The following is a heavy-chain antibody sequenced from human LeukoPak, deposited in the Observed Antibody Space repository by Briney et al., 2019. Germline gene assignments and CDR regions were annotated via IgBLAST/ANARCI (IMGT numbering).Heavy chain of an antibody. Sequence: GGSLRLPCAASGFTFSSYSMNWVRQAPGKGLEWVSSISSSSSYIYYADSVKGRFTISRDNAKNSLYLQMNSLRAEDTAVYYCARDGYCSGGSCYGTAEYFQHWGQGTLVTVSS. CDR3: ARDGYCSGGSCYGTAEYFQH. D-gene: IGHD2-15*01. CDR1: GFTFSSYS. CDR2: ISSSSSYI. J-gene: IGHJ1*01. V-gene: IGHV3-21*01.